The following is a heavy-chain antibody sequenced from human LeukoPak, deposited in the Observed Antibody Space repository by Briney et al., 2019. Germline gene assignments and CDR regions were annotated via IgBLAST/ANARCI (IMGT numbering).Heavy chain of an antibody. Sequence: QPGGSLRLSCAASGFTFDDYAKHWVRQAPGKGLEWVSSFSWNSGSIGYADSVKGRFTISRDNAKNSLYLQMNSLRAEHTALYYCAKSAYSGDYYYYMDVWGKGTTVTVSS. D-gene: IGHD2-21*01. CDR1: GFTFDDYA. V-gene: IGHV3-9*01. CDR3: AKSAYSGDYYYYMDV. CDR2: FSWNSGSI. J-gene: IGHJ6*03.